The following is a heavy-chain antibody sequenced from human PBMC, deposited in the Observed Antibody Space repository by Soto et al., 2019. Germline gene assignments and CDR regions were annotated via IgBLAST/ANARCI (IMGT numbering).Heavy chain of an antibody. V-gene: IGHV1-18*04. CDR2: ISAYNGKT. CDR1: GYTFTSYG. Sequence: GASVKVSCKASGYTFTSYGISWVRQAPVQGLEWMGWISAYNGKTNYAQKLQGRVTMTTDTSTSTAYMELRSLRSDDTAVYYCARDGEFLLVGATMLASDYYHGRDVWG. D-gene: IGHD1-26*01. CDR3: ARDGEFLLVGATMLASDYYHGRDV. J-gene: IGHJ6*02.